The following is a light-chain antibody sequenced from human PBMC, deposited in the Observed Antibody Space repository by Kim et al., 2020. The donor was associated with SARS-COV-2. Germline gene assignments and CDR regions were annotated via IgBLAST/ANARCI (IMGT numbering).Light chain of an antibody. CDR3: NSRGSTVNHSV. Sequence: ALVQTVKITYQGGNLRRFDASWYQKNPGQAPVLVIYGKTNRPSGIPDRFSGSSSGNTASLTTTGAQAEDEADYYFNSRGSTVNHSVFGEGTRLTF. CDR2: GKT. CDR1: NLRRFD. J-gene: IGLJ3*02. V-gene: IGLV3-19*01.